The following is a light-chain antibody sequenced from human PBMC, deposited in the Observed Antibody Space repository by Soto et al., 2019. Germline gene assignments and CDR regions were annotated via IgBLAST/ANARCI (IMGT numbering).Light chain of an antibody. V-gene: IGKV3-11*01. CDR2: DAS. Sequence: IVLTQSPATLSLSPGERATLSCRASRTVDGNYLAWYHQKPGQAPRLLIYDASNRATGIPARFSGSGSGTDFTLTISSLEPEDFAVYYCQHRANLWVFGQGTKVDIK. CDR1: RTVDGNY. CDR3: QHRANLWV. J-gene: IGKJ1*01.